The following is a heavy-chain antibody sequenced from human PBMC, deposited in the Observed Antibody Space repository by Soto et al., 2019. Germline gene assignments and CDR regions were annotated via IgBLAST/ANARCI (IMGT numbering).Heavy chain of an antibody. CDR3: AKQRIRQQWLVLLDY. Sequence: EMQLVESGGGLVQPGGSLRLSCVASGFTFTSHEMNWVRQTPGKGPEWLSYISGSGGSTYYADSVKGRFTISRDNSKNTLYLQMNSLRAEDTAVYYCAKQRIRQQWLVLLDYWGQGTLVTVSS. J-gene: IGHJ4*02. V-gene: IGHV3-23*04. D-gene: IGHD6-19*01. CDR2: ISGSGGST. CDR1: GFTFTSHE.